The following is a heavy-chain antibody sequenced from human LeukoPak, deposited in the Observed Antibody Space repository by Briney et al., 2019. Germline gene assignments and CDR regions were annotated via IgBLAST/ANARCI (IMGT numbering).Heavy chain of an antibody. CDR2: ISYDGSNK. V-gene: IGHV3-30*03. J-gene: IGHJ3*02. D-gene: IGHD2-2*01. CDR3: ARDHSIVVVPAADDAFDI. Sequence: GGSLRLSCAASGFTFSSYCMHWVRQAPGKGREWVAVISYDGSNKYYAASVQGRFTVSRNYSKNTLYLQMNSPRAEDTAVYYCARDHSIVVVPAADDAFDIWGQGTMVTVSS. CDR1: GFTFSSYC.